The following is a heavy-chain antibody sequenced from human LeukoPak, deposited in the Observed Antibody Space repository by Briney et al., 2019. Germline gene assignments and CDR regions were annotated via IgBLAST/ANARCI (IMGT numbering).Heavy chain of an antibody. V-gene: IGHV4-31*03. J-gene: IGHJ3*02. Sequence: SQTLSLTCSVSGGSISSGGYYWNWIRQQPGKGLEWIGYIYYGGSTYNNPSLKSRVTMSVDTSKNQFSLRLSSLTAADTAVYYCARDKGGRDHAFDIWGQGTMVTVSS. CDR1: GGSISSGGYY. CDR2: IYYGGST. CDR3: ARDKGGRDHAFDI. D-gene: IGHD2-15*01.